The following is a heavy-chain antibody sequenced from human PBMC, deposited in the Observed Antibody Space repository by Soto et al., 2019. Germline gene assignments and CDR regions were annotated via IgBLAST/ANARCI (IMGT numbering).Heavy chain of an antibody. CDR3: ARGGYDFWSGYYDGFDY. CDR2: IYYSGST. V-gene: IGHV4-59*01. CDR1: GGSISSYY. D-gene: IGHD3-3*01. J-gene: IGHJ4*02. Sequence: SETLSLTCTVSGGSISSYYWSWIRQPPGKGLEWIGYIYYSGSTNYNPSLKSRVTISVDTSKNQFSLKLSSVTAADTAVYYCARGGYDFWSGYYDGFDYWGQGTLVTVS.